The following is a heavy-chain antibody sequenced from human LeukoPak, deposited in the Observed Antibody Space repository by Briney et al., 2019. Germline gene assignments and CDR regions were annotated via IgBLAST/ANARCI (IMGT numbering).Heavy chain of an antibody. CDR3: AKAYYGGNSFIDY. Sequence: GGSLRLSCAASGFTFSSYGMHWVRQAPGKGLEWAAIISYDGSNKYYADSVKGRFTISRDNSKNTLYLQMNSLRAEDTAVYYCAKAYYGGNSFIDYWGQGTLVTVSS. J-gene: IGHJ4*02. D-gene: IGHD4-23*01. CDR2: ISYDGSNK. V-gene: IGHV3-30*18. CDR1: GFTFSSYG.